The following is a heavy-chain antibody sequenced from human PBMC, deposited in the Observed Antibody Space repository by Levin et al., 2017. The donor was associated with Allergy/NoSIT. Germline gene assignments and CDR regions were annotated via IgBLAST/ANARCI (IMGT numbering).Heavy chain of an antibody. CDR1: GGSISSSY. J-gene: IGHJ3*02. V-gene: IGHV4-59*01. Sequence: SQTLSLTCTVSGGSISSSYWNWIRQPPGKGLEWIGYIYYSGSTNYNPSLKSRVTITVDTSKNQFSLRLSSVTAADTAVYYCARKTAFDIWGQGTMVTVSS. CDR3: ARKTAFDI. CDR2: IYYSGST.